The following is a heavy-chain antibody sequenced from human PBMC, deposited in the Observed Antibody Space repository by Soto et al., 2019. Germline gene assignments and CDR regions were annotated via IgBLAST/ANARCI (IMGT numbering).Heavy chain of an antibody. Sequence: LEWMGIIFPGDSDAKYSPSFQGQVTFSADKSINTAYLQWRSLKASDTAIYYCARHLGGYFSSGAADAMDVWGQGTTVTVSS. J-gene: IGHJ6*02. D-gene: IGHD3-10*01. CDR3: ARHLGGYFSSGAADAMDV. V-gene: IGHV5-51*01. CDR2: IFPGDSDA.